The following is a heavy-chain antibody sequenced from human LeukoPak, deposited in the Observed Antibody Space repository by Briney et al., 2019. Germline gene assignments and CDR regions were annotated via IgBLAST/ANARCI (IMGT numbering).Heavy chain of an antibody. CDR2: INHVGST. Sequence: SETLSLTCTVSGYSISSGYYWTWIRQAPGKGLEWIGEINHVGSTKYNPSLKSRATMSVDPSKNQFSLKLSAVTAADTAFYYCARGRNNQITMIRGPNHYFGLDFWGQGTTVIVSS. V-gene: IGHV4-38-2*02. J-gene: IGHJ6*02. CDR1: GYSISSGYY. D-gene: IGHD3-10*01. CDR3: ARGRNNQITMIRGPNHYFGLDF.